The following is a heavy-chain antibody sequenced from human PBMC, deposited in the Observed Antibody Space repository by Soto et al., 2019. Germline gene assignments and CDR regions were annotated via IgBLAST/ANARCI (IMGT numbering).Heavy chain of an antibody. CDR3: ARNLAYGGGYTFDY. V-gene: IGHV3-72*01. D-gene: IGHD2-21*01. CDR1: AFTFSDHF. J-gene: IGHJ4*02. Sequence: PGGSLRLSCEDSAFTFSDHFIDWVRQAPGKGLEWVGRSRDKAHSYTTEYAASVKGRFTISRDDSRNSLYLQMNSLKTEDTAVYYCARNLAYGGGYTFDYWGQGTLVTVSS. CDR2: SRDKAHSYTT.